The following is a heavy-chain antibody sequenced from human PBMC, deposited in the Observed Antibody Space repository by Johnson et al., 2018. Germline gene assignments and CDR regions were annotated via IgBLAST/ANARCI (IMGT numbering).Heavy chain of an antibody. J-gene: IGHJ4*02. CDR1: GLTVSSNC. CDR2: ISGGGST. V-gene: IGHV3-66*02. CDR3: AGDVYPYRGWFDY. D-gene: IGHD6-19*01. Sequence: VQLVQSGGGLVQPGGSXRLSCAAAGLTVSSNCMNWVRQVPGKGLEWGSVISGGGSTYYANSVKGRFTISIDISKNTLYLQMTSLGAEETAVYYCAGDVYPYRGWFDYWGQGTLATVSS.